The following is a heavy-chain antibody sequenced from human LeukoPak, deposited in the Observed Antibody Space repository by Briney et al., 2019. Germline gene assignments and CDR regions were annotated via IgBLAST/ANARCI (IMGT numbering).Heavy chain of an antibody. CDR1: GGSISSYY. Sequence: KPSETLSLTCTVSGGSISSYYSSWIRQPPGRGLEWIGYISYSGSTKYNPSLKSRVTISLDTSKNQFSLRLSSVTAADTAVYYCARDGDSNGYTTPPFDHWGQGTLVPVST. CDR3: ARDGDSNGYTTPPFDH. J-gene: IGHJ4*02. V-gene: IGHV4-59*01. CDR2: ISYSGST. D-gene: IGHD3-22*01.